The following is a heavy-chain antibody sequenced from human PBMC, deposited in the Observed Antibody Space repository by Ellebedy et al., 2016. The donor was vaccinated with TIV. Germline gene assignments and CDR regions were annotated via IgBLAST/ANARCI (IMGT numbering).Heavy chain of an antibody. J-gene: IGHJ4*02. CDR2: ISVYNGNT. CDR3: ARDLRGSLKGGY. Sequence: AASVKVSCKASGYTFSIFGFSWVRQAPGQGLEGMGWISVYNGNTRYSQKFQGRVNMTTDTSTTTVYMELRSMRSDDTAVYYCARDLRGSLKGGYWGQGTLVTVSS. CDR1: GYTFSIFG. V-gene: IGHV1-18*04. D-gene: IGHD2-8*01.